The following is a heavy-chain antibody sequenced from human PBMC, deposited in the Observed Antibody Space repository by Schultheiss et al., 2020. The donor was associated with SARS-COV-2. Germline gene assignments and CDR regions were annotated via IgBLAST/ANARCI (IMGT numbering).Heavy chain of an antibody. V-gene: IGHV3-11*04. J-gene: IGHJ4*02. Sequence: LSLTCAVYGGSFSGYYMSWIRQAPGKGLEWVSYISSSGSTIYYADSVKGRFTISRDNSKNTLYLQMNSLRAEDTAVYYCARAVYWGQGTLVTVSS. CDR3: ARAVY. CDR1: GGSFSGYY. CDR2: ISSSGSTI.